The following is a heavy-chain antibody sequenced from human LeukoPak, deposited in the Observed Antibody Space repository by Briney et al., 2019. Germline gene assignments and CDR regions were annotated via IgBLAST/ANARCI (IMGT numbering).Heavy chain of an antibody. Sequence: ASVKVPCKASGYTFTSYAMNWVRQAPGQGLEWMGWINTNTGNPTYAQGFTGRFVFSLDTSVSTAYLQISSLKAEDTAVYYCARGPNRSSSFLHYYYYYMDVWGKGTTVTASS. CDR2: INTNTGNP. D-gene: IGHD6-13*01. CDR1: GYTFTSYA. J-gene: IGHJ6*03. CDR3: ARGPNRSSSFLHYYYYYMDV. V-gene: IGHV7-4-1*02.